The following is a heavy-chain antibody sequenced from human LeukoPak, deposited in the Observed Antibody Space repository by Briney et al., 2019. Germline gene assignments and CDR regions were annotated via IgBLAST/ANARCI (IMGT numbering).Heavy chain of an antibody. V-gene: IGHV4-34*01. D-gene: IGHD1-26*01. Sequence: SETLSLTCAVYGGSFSGYYWSWIRQPPGKGLEWIGETNHSGSTNYNPSLKSRVTISVDTSKNQFSLKLSSVTAADTAVYYCARGNSGSYSQFDYWGQGTLVTVSS. CDR2: TNHSGST. CDR1: GGSFSGYY. CDR3: ARGNSGSYSQFDY. J-gene: IGHJ4*02.